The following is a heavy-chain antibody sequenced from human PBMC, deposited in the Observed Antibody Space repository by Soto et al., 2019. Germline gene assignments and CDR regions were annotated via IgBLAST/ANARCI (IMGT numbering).Heavy chain of an antibody. D-gene: IGHD2-8*01. J-gene: IGHJ6*02. CDR3: ARGFLSLVCYYYSGMDV. CDR1: GYTFTSYG. CDR2: ISVYNGNT. Sequence: QVQLVLSGAEVKNPGASVKVSCKASGYTFTSYGISWLRQAPGQGLEWMGWISVYNGNTNYAQQLQGRVTMTTATSTSTAYMELRSLRSDDTAVYYCARGFLSLVCYYYSGMDVWGQGTTVTVSS. V-gene: IGHV1-18*01.